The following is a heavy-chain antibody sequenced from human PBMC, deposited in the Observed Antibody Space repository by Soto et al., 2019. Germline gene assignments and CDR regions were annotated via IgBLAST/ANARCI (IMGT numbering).Heavy chain of an antibody. CDR2: IIPIFGTA. CDR3: ARGPYCSSTSCARRRLEP. CDR1: GDTFSSYA. Sequence: ASVKVSCKASGDTFSSYAISWVRQAPGQGLEWMGGIIPIFGTANYAQKFQGRVTITADESTSTAYMELSSLRSEDTAVYYCARGPYCSSTSCARRRLEPWGQGTLVTVSS. D-gene: IGHD2-2*01. V-gene: IGHV1-69*13. J-gene: IGHJ5*02.